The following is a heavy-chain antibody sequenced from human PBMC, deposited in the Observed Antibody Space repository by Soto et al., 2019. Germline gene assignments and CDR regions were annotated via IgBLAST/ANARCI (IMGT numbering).Heavy chain of an antibody. V-gene: IGHV3-9*01. Sequence: GGSLRLSCAASGFTFDDYAMHWVRQAPGKGLEWVSGISWNSGSIGYADSVKGRFTISRDNAKNSLYLQMNSLRAEDTALYYCALEVAGPFDYWGQGTLVTVSS. J-gene: IGHJ4*02. D-gene: IGHD6-19*01. CDR3: ALEVAGPFDY. CDR2: ISWNSGSI. CDR1: GFTFDDYA.